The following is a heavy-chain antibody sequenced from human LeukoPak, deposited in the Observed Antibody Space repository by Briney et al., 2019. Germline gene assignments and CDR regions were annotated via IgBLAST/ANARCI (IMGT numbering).Heavy chain of an antibody. CDR2: INHSGST. D-gene: IGHD6-6*01. CDR1: GGSFSGYY. J-gene: IGHJ4*02. V-gene: IGHV4-34*01. CDR3: ARPNQPYSSSSSAIGY. Sequence: SETLSLTCAVYGGSFSGYYWSCIRQPPGKGLEWIGEINHSGSTNYNPSLKSRVTISVDTSKNQFSLKLSSVTAADTAVYYCARPNQPYSSSSSAIGYWGQGTLVTVSS.